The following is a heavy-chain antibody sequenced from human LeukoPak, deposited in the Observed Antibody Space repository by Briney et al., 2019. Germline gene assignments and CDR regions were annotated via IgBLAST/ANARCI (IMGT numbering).Heavy chain of an antibody. CDR1: GFTFSSYE. V-gene: IGHV3-48*01. Sequence: GGSLRLSCAASGFTFSSYEMNWVRQAPGKGLEWVSYISSSSSTIYYADSVKGRFTISRDNAENSLYLQMNSLRAEDTAVYYCARDRITLAGVGGSWGQGTLVTVSS. CDR2: ISSSSSTI. CDR3: ARDRITLAGVGGS. D-gene: IGHD6-19*01. J-gene: IGHJ5*02.